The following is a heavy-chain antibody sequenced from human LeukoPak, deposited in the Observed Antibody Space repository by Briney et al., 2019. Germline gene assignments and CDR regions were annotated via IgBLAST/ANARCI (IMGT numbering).Heavy chain of an antibody. D-gene: IGHD5-24*01. Sequence: SETLSLTCTVSGGSISSYYWSWIRQPPGKGLEWIGYIYYSGSTNYNPSLKSRVTISVDTSKNQFSLKLSSVTAADTAVYYCATKPMAKGGFDPWGQGTLVTVSS. V-gene: IGHV4-59*01. CDR3: ATKPMAKGGFDP. J-gene: IGHJ5*02. CDR2: IYYSGST. CDR1: GGSISSYY.